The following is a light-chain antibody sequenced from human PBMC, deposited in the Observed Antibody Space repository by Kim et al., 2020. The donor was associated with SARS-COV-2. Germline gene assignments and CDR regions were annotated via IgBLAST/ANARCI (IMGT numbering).Light chain of an antibody. V-gene: IGKV3-11*01. CDR3: QQSSSWLT. CDR2: DAS. J-gene: IGKJ4*01. Sequence: SVSPGERATLSCRASQSVSSYVAWYQQKPGQAPRLLIYDASNRATGIPARFSGSGSGTDFTLTISSLEPEDVAVYYCQQSSSWLTFGGGTKVDIK. CDR1: QSVSSY.